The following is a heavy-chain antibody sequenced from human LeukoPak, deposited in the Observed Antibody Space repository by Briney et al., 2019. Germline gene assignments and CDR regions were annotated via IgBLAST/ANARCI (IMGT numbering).Heavy chain of an antibody. J-gene: IGHJ4*02. CDR3: ARVQPHYYDSSGYPPDY. CDR1: GFTFSSYW. CDR2: INTDGSTT. V-gene: IGHV3-74*01. Sequence: GGSLRLSCAASGFTFSSYWMHWVRQAPGKGLVWVSRINTDGSTTNYADSVKGRFTISRDNAKNSLYLQMNSLRAEDTAVYYCARVQPHYYDSSGYPPDYWGQGTLVTVSS. D-gene: IGHD3-22*01.